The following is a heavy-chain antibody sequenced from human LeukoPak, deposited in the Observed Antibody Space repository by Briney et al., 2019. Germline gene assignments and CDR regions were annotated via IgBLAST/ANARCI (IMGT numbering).Heavy chain of an antibody. CDR1: GFTFSSYW. V-gene: IGHV3-74*01. D-gene: IGHD1-26*01. CDR3: TRRYYAIDY. J-gene: IGHJ4*02. Sequence: GGSLRLSCAASGFTFSSYWMHWVRHAPGKGLVWVSRINSDGSSTSYADSVKGRFTISRDNAKNTLYLQMNSLRAEDAAVYYCTRRYYAIDYGGQGTLVTVSA. CDR2: INSDGSST.